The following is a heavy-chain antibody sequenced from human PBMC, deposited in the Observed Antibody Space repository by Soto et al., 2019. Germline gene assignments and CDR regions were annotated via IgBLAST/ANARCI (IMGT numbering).Heavy chain of an antibody. D-gene: IGHD3-22*01. CDR2: IKSKTDGGTT. CDR3: TTGGTPTYYYDSSGSLQY. CDR1: GFTFSNAW. V-gene: IGHV3-15*07. J-gene: IGHJ4*02. Sequence: GGSLRLSCAASGFTFSNAWMNWVRQAPGKGLEWVGRIKSKTDGGTTDYAAPVKGRFTISRDDSKNTLYLQMNSLKTEDTAVYYCTTGGTPTYYYDSSGSLQYWGQGTLVTVSS.